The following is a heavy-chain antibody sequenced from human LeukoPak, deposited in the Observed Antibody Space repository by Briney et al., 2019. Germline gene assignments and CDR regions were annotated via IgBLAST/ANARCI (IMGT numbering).Heavy chain of an antibody. Sequence: SVKVSCKASGGTFSSYAISWVRQAPGQGLEWMGGIIPIFGTANYAQKFQSRVTITADESTSTAYMELSSLRSEYTAVYYCARTSSIAAYWFDPWGQGTLVTVSS. CDR1: GGTFSSYA. CDR2: IIPIFGTA. J-gene: IGHJ5*02. D-gene: IGHD6-6*01. CDR3: ARTSSIAAYWFDP. V-gene: IGHV1-69*13.